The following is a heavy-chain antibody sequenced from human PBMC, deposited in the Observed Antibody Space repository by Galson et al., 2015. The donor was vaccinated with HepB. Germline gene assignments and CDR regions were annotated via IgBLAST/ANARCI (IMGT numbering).Heavy chain of an antibody. CDR3: AKDMVRRDYIWGRTRGAFDI. J-gene: IGHJ3*02. CDR2: ISWNSGSI. D-gene: IGHD3-16*01. CDR1: GFTFDDYA. V-gene: IGHV3-9*01. Sequence: SLRLSCAASGFTFDDYAMHWVRQAPGKGLEWVSGISWNSGSIGYADSVKGRFTISRDNAKNSLYLQMNSLRAEDTALYYCAKDMVRRDYIWGRTRGAFDIWGQGTMVTVSS.